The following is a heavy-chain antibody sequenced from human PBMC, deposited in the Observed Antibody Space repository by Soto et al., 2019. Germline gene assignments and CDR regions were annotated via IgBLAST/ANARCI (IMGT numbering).Heavy chain of an antibody. V-gene: IGHV1-18*01. Sequence: ASVKVSCKGFGYSFMKYGINWVRQAPGQGLEWVGWISPYSGYTHSAQKFHGRLTLTTDTAASTAYMELRILRSADTALYYCAREASVLIPAAQPSRFGSWGQGTLVTVSS. CDR3: AREASVLIPAAQPSRFGS. D-gene: IGHD2-2*01. J-gene: IGHJ4*02. CDR1: GYSFMKYG. CDR2: ISPYSGYT.